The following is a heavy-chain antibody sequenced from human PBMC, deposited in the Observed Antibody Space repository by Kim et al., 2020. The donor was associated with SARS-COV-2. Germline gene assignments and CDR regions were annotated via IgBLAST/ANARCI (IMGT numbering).Heavy chain of an antibody. CDR3: ARDIIGLMMATKNTYYFDY. D-gene: IGHD2-21*01. J-gene: IGHJ4*02. CDR2: ISAYNGNT. CDR1: GYTFTSYG. Sequence: ASVKVSCKASGYTFTSYGISWVRQAPGQGLEWMGWISAYNGNTNYAQKLQGRVTMTTDTSTSTAYMELRSLRSDDTAVYYCARDIIGLMMATKNTYYFDYWGQGTLVTVSS. V-gene: IGHV1-18*01.